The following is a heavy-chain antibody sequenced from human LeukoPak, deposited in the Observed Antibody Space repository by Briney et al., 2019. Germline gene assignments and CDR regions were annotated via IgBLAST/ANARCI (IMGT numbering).Heavy chain of an antibody. CDR1: GFRFGGYS. CDR3: GRIRGSTLAISSMDV. J-gene: IGHJ6*03. Sequence: GGSLRLSCTASGFRFGGYSIHWVRQAPGKGLEWLSYISVSGTIHADSVMGRVTVSRDNANNSLYLQMNSLRAEDTAVDCCGRIRGSTLAISSMDVWGKGTPVTVSS. D-gene: IGHD2-21*01. V-gene: IGHV3-48*04. CDR2: ISVSGTI.